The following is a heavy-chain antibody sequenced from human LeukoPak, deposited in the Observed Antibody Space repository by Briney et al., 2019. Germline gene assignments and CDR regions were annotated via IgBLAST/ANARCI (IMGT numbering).Heavy chain of an antibody. CDR2: ISAYNGNA. V-gene: IGHV1-18*01. Sequence: ASVKVSCKASGYTFTSYGISWVRQAPGQGLEWMGWISAYNGNANYAQKLQDRVTMTTDTSTSTAYMEVRSLRSEDTAVYYCARTYSGAIVAPSPHYYFDYWGQGTLVTVSS. D-gene: IGHD5-12*01. CDR3: ARTYSGAIVAPSPHYYFDY. CDR1: GYTFTSYG. J-gene: IGHJ4*02.